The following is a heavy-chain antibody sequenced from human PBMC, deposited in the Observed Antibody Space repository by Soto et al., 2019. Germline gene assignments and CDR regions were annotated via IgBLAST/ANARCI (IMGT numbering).Heavy chain of an antibody. V-gene: IGHV3-23*01. J-gene: IGHJ4*02. CDR2: ISGSDGST. D-gene: IGHD6-13*01. Sequence: GGSLRLSCVDSGFTFSSYAMNWVRQAPGKGLEWVSVISGSDGSTYYADSVKGRFTISRDNSKNTLNLQMNSLRAEDTAVYYCARRSSSWYFDYWGQGTLVTVSS. CDR3: ARRSSSWYFDY. CDR1: GFTFSSYA.